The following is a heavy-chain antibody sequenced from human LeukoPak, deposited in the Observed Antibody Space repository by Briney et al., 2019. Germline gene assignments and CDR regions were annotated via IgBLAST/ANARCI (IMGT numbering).Heavy chain of an antibody. V-gene: IGHV3-23*01. Sequence: SGGSLRLSCAASGFTFSNYGMNWVRQAPGKGLEWVSALSSSGGSTYYADSVKGRFTISRDNYKNTLYLQMNSLRLDDTAVYYCARDRSALRYFDWLFSNWGQGTLVTVSS. CDR3: ARDRSALRYFDWLFSN. CDR2: LSSSGGST. CDR1: GFTFSNYG. J-gene: IGHJ4*02. D-gene: IGHD3-9*01.